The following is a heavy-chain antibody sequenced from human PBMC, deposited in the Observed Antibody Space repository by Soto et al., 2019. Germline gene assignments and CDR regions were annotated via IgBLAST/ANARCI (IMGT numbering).Heavy chain of an antibody. J-gene: IGHJ6*03. CDR1: GFTFSGSA. Sequence: EVQLVESGGGLVQPGGSLKLSCAASGFTFSGSAMHWVRQASGKGLEWVGRIRSKANSYATAYAASVKGRFTISRDDSKNTAYLQMNSLKTEDTAVYYCTRNDFWSGYYYYYMDVWGKGTTVTVSS. CDR3: TRNDFWSGYYYYYMDV. CDR2: IRSKANSYAT. V-gene: IGHV3-73*01. D-gene: IGHD3-3*01.